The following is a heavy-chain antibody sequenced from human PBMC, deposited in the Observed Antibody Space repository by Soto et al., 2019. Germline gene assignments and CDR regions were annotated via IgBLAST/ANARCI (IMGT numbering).Heavy chain of an antibody. D-gene: IGHD6-6*01. Sequence: PSETLSLTCTVSGGSISNYYWSWIRQPPGKGLEWIGYIYYSGSTNYNPSLKSRVTISVDTSKNQFSLKLSSVTAADTAVYYCAREEYSSSSLWFDPWGQGTLVTVSS. J-gene: IGHJ5*02. CDR1: GGSISNYY. CDR2: IYYSGST. CDR3: AREEYSSSSLWFDP. V-gene: IGHV4-59*01.